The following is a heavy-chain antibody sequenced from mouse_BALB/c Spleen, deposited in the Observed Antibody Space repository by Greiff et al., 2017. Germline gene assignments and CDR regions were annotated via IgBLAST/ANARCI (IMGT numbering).Heavy chain of an antibody. Sequence: EVKLEESGPGLVKPSQSLSLTCTVTGYSITSDYAWNWIRQFPGNKLEWMGYISYSGSTSYNPSLKSRISITRDTSKNQFFLQLNSVTTEDTATYYCARWYAFYAMDYWGQGTSVTVSS. CDR1: GYSITSDYA. V-gene: IGHV3-2*02. CDR3: ARWYAFYAMDY. CDR2: ISYSGST. J-gene: IGHJ4*01. D-gene: IGHD1-1*02.